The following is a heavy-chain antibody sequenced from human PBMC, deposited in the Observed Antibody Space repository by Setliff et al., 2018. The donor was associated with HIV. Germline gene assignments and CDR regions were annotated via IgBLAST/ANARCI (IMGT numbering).Heavy chain of an antibody. Sequence: TLSLTCTVSGGSISSGGYYWSWIRQHPGRGLEWIGYIYYSGNTYYNPSLKSRLTISVDTSKNHFSPKLSSVTAADTAVYYCARAFCSSASCYGGGDAFDIWGQGTMVTVSS. CDR1: GGSISSGGYY. V-gene: IGHV4-31*03. J-gene: IGHJ3*02. CDR3: ARAFCSSASCYGGGDAFDI. D-gene: IGHD2-2*01. CDR2: IYYSGNT.